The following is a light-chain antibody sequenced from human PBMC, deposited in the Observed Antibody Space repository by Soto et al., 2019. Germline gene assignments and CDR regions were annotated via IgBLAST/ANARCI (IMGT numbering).Light chain of an antibody. CDR1: QSISSSF. J-gene: IGKJ3*01. CDR2: GTS. Sequence: EIVLTQSPGTLSLSPGERATLSCRASQSISSSFFAWYQHKPGQAPRLLIYGTSNRATGIPDRFSGSGSGTDFTLTISRLEPEDFAVYYCQHYGSSPFTFGPGTKVDI. V-gene: IGKV3-20*01. CDR3: QHYGSSPFT.